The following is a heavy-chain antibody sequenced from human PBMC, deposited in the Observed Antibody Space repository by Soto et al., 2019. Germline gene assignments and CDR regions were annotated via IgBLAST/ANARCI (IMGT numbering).Heavy chain of an antibody. CDR1: GFTFDDYA. CDR2: ISWNSGTK. J-gene: IGHJ4*02. V-gene: IGHV3-9*01. D-gene: IGHD2-15*01. CDR3: VKDVIGYCSAGNCFPDSYFDY. Sequence: EVQLVESGGGWVQPGRSLRLSCAASGFTFDDYAMHWVRQAPGKGLEWVSGISWNSGTKGYADSVKGRFTISRDNAKNSLYLQMSGLRAEDTALYYCVKDVIGYCSAGNCFPDSYFDYWGQGALVTVSS.